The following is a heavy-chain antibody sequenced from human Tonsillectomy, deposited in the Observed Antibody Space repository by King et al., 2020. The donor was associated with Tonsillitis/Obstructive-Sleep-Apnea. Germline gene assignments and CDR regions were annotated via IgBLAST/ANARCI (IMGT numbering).Heavy chain of an antibody. CDR1: GYSFTSYW. V-gene: IGHV5-51*01. CDR2: IYPGDSDT. CDR3: ARHGYSSGWSSYYYMDV. Sequence: QLVQSGAEVKKPGESLKISCKGSGYSFTSYWIGWVRQMPGKGLEWMGIIYPGDSDTRYGPSFQGQVTISADKSISTAYLQWSSLKASDTAMYYCARHGYSSGWSSYYYMDVWGKGTTVTVSS. D-gene: IGHD6-19*01. J-gene: IGHJ6*03.